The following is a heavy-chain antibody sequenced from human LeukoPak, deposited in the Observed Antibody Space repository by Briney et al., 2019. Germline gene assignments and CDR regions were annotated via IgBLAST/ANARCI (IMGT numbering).Heavy chain of an antibody. CDR1: GFIFRNSA. D-gene: IGHD2-2*01. V-gene: IGHV3-30-3*01. CDR3: ARDGGIVVVPAAMGGIFDY. J-gene: IGHJ4*02. CDR2: ISYDGSNK. Sequence: GGSLRLSCAASGFIFRNSAMNWVRQAPGKGLEWVAVISYDGSNKYYADSVKGRFTISRDNSKNTLYLQMNSLRAEDTAVYYCARDGGIVVVPAAMGGIFDYWGQGTLVTVSS.